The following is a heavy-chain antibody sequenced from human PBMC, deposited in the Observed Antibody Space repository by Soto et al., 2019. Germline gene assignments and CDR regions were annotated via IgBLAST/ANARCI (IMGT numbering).Heavy chain of an antibody. J-gene: IGHJ6*03. CDR2: IYYSGST. Sequence: PSETLCLTCTVAGGSISSYYGSWIRQPPGKGLEWIGYIYYSGSTNYNPSLKSRVTISVDTSKNQFSLKLSSVTAADTAVYYCARRTLAAAGPYYYYMDVWGKGTTVTVSS. V-gene: IGHV4-59*08. CDR3: ARRTLAAAGPYYYYMDV. CDR1: GGSISSYY. D-gene: IGHD6-13*01.